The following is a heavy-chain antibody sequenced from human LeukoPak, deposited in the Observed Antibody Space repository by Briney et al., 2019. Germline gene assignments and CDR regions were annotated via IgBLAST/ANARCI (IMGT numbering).Heavy chain of an antibody. CDR1: GFTFSSYW. CDR3: ARGYCSSTSCYRDYYMDV. Sequence: GGSLRLSCAASGFTFSSYWMSWVRQAPGKGLEWVANIKEDGSEKYYVGSVKGRFTISRDNAKNSLYLQINSLRAEDTAVYYCARGYCSSTSCYRDYYMDVWGKGTTVTVSS. J-gene: IGHJ6*03. V-gene: IGHV3-7*01. D-gene: IGHD2-2*02. CDR2: IKEDGSEK.